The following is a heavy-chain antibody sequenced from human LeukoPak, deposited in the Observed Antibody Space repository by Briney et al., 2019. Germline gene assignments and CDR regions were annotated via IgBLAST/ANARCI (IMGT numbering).Heavy chain of an antibody. J-gene: IGHJ3*02. CDR2: IYYSGST. D-gene: IGHD2-2*01. V-gene: IGHV4-59*12. CDR1: GGSISSYY. Sequence: SETLSLTCTVSGGSISSYYWSWIRQPPGKGLEWIGYIYYSGSTNYNPSLKSRVTISVDTSKNQFSLKLSSVTAADTAVYYCAREEVPAASYAFDIWGQGTMVIVSS. CDR3: AREEVPAASYAFDI.